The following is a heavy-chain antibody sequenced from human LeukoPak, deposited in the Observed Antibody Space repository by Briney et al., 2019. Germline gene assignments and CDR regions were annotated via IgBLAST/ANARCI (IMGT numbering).Heavy chain of an antibody. J-gene: IGHJ2*01. Sequence: SETLSLTCTVSGGSISSYYWSWIRQPPGKGLEWIGYIYYSGSTNYNPSLKSRVTISVDTSKNQFSLKLSSVTAADTAVYYCARNRMATSLWYLDLWGRGTLVTASS. CDR2: IYYSGST. CDR3: ARNRMATSLWYLDL. CDR1: GGSISSYY. V-gene: IGHV4-59*08. D-gene: IGHD5-24*01.